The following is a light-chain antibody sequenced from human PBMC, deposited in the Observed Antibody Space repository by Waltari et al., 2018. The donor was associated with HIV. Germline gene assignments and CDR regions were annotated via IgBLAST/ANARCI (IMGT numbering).Light chain of an antibody. J-gene: IGLJ3*02. CDR1: TSNIGSTY. CDR3: ATWDSSLNAVV. V-gene: IGLV1-51*01. CDR2: DNT. Sequence: QSLLTQPPSVSAATGQKVTISCSGSTSNIGSTYVSWYEQFPGAAPKLLISDNTNRPSWIPDRFSGSKSGTSATLSITGLQTGDEADYYCATWDSSLNAVVFGGGTKLTVL.